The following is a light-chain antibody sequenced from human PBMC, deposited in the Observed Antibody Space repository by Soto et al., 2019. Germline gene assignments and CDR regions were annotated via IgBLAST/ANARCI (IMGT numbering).Light chain of an antibody. CDR3: AAWDDSLSGWV. J-gene: IGLJ3*02. CDR2: SND. Sequence: QSVLTQPPSASETPGQRVTISCSGSSSNIGSNYGYWYQQLPGTAPKLLIYSNDQRPSGVPDRFSGSKSGTSASLAIGGLRSEDEADYYCAAWDDSLSGWVFGGGTKLTVL. CDR1: SSNIGSNY. V-gene: IGLV1-47*01.